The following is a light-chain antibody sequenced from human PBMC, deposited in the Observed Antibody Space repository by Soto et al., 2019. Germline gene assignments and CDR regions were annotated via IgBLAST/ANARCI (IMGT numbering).Light chain of an antibody. CDR1: SSNIGAGYD. J-gene: IGLJ2*01. Sequence: QSVLTQPPSVSGAPGQRVTISCTGSSSNIGAGYDVHWYQQLPGTAPKLLIYRNNNRPSGVPDRFSGSKSGTSASLAITGIQAEDEADYYCQSYDNSLRIFGGGTKVTVL. CDR2: RNN. CDR3: QSYDNSLRI. V-gene: IGLV1-40*01.